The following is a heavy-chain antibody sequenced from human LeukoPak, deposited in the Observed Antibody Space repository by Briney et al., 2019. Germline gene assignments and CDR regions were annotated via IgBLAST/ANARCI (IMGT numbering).Heavy chain of an antibody. CDR2: ISSSSSYI. CDR1: GFTFSSYS. CDR3: ARADPNHDLGDFDY. Sequence: PGGSLRLSCAASGFTFSSYSMNWVRQAPGKGLEWVSSISSSSSYIYYADSVKGRFTISRDNAKNSLYLQMNSLRAEDTAVYYCARADPNHDLGDFDYWGQGTLVTVSS. D-gene: IGHD1-14*01. V-gene: IGHV3-21*01. J-gene: IGHJ4*02.